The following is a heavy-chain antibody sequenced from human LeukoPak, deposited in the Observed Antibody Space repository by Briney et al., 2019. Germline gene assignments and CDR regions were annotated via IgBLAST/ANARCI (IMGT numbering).Heavy chain of an antibody. CDR3: AKDIAAAGTGAFDI. V-gene: IGHV3-23*01. CDR2: ISGSGGST. CDR1: GFTFSSYG. Sequence: GGSLRLSCAASGFTFSSYGMSWVRQAPGKGLEWVSAISGSGGSTYYADSVKGRFTISRDNSKNTLYLQMNILRAEDTAVYYCAKDIAAAGTGAFDIWGQGTMVTVSS. J-gene: IGHJ3*02. D-gene: IGHD6-13*01.